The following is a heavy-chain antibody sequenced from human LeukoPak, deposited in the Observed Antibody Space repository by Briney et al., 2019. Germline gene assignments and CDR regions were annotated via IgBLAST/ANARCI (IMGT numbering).Heavy chain of an antibody. CDR2: IKQDRSEK. CDR1: GFTFTSYW. Sequence: GGSLRLSCAASGFTFTSYWMSWVRQAPGKGLEWVANIKQDRSEKYYLDSVKGRFTISRDNAKDLLYLQMNSLRAEETAVYYCASCLMVRGVLFDYWGQGNLVTVSS. J-gene: IGHJ4*02. D-gene: IGHD3-10*01. V-gene: IGHV3-7*01. CDR3: ASCLMVRGVLFDY.